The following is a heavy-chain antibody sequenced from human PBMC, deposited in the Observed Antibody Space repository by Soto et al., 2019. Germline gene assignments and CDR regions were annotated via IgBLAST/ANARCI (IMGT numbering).Heavy chain of an antibody. J-gene: IGHJ4*02. CDR2: ISSDEKIK. Sequence: QVQLVESGGGVDQRGGSLRLSCVASGFIFSNFGMHWVRQAPGKGLEWVAVISSDEKIKQYADSVRGRFAISRDNSKNTLYLQMTSLRAEDTAIYYCARGLRSVLDYWGQGTLVTVSS. V-gene: IGHV3-33*01. CDR3: ARGLRSVLDY. CDR1: GFIFSNFG. D-gene: IGHD6-6*01.